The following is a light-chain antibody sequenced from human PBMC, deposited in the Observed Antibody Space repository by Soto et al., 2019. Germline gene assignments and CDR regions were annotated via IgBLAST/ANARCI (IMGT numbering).Light chain of an antibody. J-gene: IGLJ3*02. Sequence: QLVLTQSPSASASPGASVKLTCTLSSGHSDYAIAWHQQQPEKGPRYLIKVTSDGSHTKGDGIPDRFSDSSYGADRYLTIPRLRSDGEADCYCQAWGTGGVFGGGTKLTVL. CDR2: VTSDGSH. V-gene: IGLV4-69*01. CDR3: QAWGTGGV. CDR1: SGHSDYA.